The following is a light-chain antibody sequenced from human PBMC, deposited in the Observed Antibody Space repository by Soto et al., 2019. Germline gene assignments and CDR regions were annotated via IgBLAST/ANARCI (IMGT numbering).Light chain of an antibody. CDR1: RSIGNY. CDR3: QQSYSTPYS. CDR2: LTS. J-gene: IGKJ2*01. V-gene: IGKV1-39*01. Sequence: DIQMTQSPSSLSASVGDRVTITCRASRSIGNYLNWYQQKPESAPKLLIYLTSSLPSGVPSRFSGSGSGTDFTLTISSLQPEDFATYYCQQSYSTPYSFGQGTKLEIK.